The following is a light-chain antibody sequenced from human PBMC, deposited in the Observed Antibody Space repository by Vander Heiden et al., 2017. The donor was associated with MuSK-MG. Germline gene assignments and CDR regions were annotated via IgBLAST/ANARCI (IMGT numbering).Light chain of an antibody. CDR3: QQYYNLPLT. Sequence: DIQMTQSPSSLSASVGDRVTISCQASQDISNHLNWYQQKPGKAPKLLIYDASNLETGVTSRFSGSGSGTDFTFTITSLQPEDVAAYYCQQYYNLPLTFGGGTKVEIK. J-gene: IGKJ4*01. CDR1: QDISNH. CDR2: DAS. V-gene: IGKV1-33*01.